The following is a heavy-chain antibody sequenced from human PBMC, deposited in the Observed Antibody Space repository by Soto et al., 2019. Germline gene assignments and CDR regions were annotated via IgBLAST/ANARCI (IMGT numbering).Heavy chain of an antibody. CDR1: GFTFSSYG. CDR2: ISYDGSNK. V-gene: IGHV3-30*18. J-gene: IGHJ3*02. CDR3: AKDRREWLDPRNTLDAFDI. Sequence: GGSLRLSCAASGFTFSSYGMHWVRQAPGKGLEWVAVISYDGSNKYYADSVKGRFTISRDNSKNTLYLQMNSLRAEDTAVYYCAKDRREWLDPRNTLDAFDIWGQGTMVTVSS. D-gene: IGHD6-19*01.